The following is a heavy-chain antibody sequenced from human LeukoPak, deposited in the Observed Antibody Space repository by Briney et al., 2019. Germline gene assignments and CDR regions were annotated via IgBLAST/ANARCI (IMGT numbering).Heavy chain of an antibody. Sequence: GGSLRPSCAASGFTFTAYAMSWVRQAPGKGLEWVSTISDRGDSTYYADPVKGRFTISRDNSKDTVFLQLNSLRVEDTALYYCTKGTIELGVWGQGTTVTVSS. D-gene: IGHD4/OR15-4a*01. CDR1: GFTFTAYA. J-gene: IGHJ6*02. V-gene: IGHV3-23*01. CDR3: TKGTIELGV. CDR2: ISDRGDST.